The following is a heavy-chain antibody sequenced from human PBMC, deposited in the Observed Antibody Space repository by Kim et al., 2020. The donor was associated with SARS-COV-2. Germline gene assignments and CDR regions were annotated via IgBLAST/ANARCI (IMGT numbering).Heavy chain of an antibody. CDR3: ANEGGTGGFDK. D-gene: IGHD1-1*01. V-gene: IGHV4-59*08. Sequence: SETLSLTCTVSGGSISSYYWSWIRQPPGKGLEWIGHIYYIGSTNYNPSLKSRVTISVDTSRNQFSLKLSSVTAADTAVYYCANEGGTGGFDKWGQGTLVTVSS. J-gene: IGHJ4*02. CDR2: IYYIGST. CDR1: GGSISSYY.